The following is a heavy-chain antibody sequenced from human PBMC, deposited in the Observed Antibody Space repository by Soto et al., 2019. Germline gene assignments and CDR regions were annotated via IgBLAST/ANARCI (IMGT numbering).Heavy chain of an antibody. V-gene: IGHV4-34*01. D-gene: IGHD3-3*01. CDR1: GVSFSPYC. CDR2: ISPSGVT. J-gene: IGHJ3*02. CDR3: ARVQVRRGNGSGYLNGFDI. Sequence: QVQLQQWGAGLLKSSETLSLTCAVSGVSFSPYCWTWIRQSPGKGLEWIGEISPSGVTQYGPSLKSRVTISVDTSKNQFSLNLNSVTAADTAVYYCARVQVRRGNGSGYLNGFDIWGQGTMVTVSS.